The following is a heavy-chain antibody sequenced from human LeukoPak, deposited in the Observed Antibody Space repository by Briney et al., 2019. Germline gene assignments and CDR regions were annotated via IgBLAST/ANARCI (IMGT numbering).Heavy chain of an antibody. CDR2: ISAYNGNT. V-gene: IGHV1-18*01. CDR3: AREPVRLLWFGELLYYYYYYGMDV. J-gene: IGHJ6*02. CDR1: GYTFTSYG. D-gene: IGHD3-10*01. Sequence: ASVKVSCKASGYTFTSYGISWVRQAPGQGLEWMGWISAYNGNTNYAQKLQGRVTMTTDTSTSTAYMELRSLRSDDTAVYYRAREPVRLLWFGELLYYYYYYGMDVWGQGTTVTVSS.